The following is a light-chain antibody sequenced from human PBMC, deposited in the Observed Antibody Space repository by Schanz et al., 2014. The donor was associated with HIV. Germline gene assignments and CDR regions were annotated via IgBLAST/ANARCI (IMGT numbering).Light chain of an antibody. CDR2: EVS. CDR1: SSDVGGYNY. Sequence: QSALTQPPSASGSPGQSVTISCTGTSSDVGGYNYVSWYQQHPGKAPKLMIYEVSKRPSGVPGRFSGSKSGNTASLTVSGLQAEDEADYYCISYTSSSTWVFGGGTKLTVL. V-gene: IGLV2-8*01. CDR3: ISYTSSSTWV. J-gene: IGLJ3*02.